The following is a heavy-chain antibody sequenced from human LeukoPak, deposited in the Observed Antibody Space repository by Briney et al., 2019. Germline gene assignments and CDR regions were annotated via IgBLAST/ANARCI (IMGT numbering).Heavy chain of an antibody. V-gene: IGHV3-33*01. CDR1: GITFSSYG. J-gene: IGHJ4*02. Sequence: GGSLRLSCAASGITFSSYGMHWVRQAPGKGLEWVAVIWYDGSNKYYADSVKGRFTISRDNSKNTLYLQMNSLRAEDTAVYYCASFTSDEVESLWGQGTLVTVSS. CDR2: IWYDGSNK. D-gene: IGHD1-26*01. CDR3: ASFTSDEVESL.